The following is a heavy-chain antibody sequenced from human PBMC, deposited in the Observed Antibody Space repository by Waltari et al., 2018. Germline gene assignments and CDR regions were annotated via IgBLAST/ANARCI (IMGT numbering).Heavy chain of an antibody. CDR3: ARVGATVFDH. Sequence: QVQLVQSGPEMKKPGSSVKVSCKFSGGTFSNYAISWVRQAPGQGLEWMGGILAIFGDADYAQKFQGRRTITADESTSTAYLDLSSVTSDDTAVYYCARVGATVFDHWGQGTQVTVSS. CDR1: GGTFSNYA. J-gene: IGHJ4*02. CDR2: ILAIFGDA. D-gene: IGHD3-16*01. V-gene: IGHV1-69*01.